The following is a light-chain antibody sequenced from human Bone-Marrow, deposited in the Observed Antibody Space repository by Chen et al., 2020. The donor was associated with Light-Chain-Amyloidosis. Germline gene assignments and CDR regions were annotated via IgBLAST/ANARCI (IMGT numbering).Light chain of an antibody. V-gene: IGLV1-44*01. Sequence: QSVLTQPPSASGTPGQRVTISCSGSSPNIGSNTVTWYQHLPGTAPTLVIFSSDQRPSGVPDRFSGSRSGTSASLVISGLQSEDEADYYCATWDGSLKGYVFGTGTKVTVL. CDR2: SSD. CDR3: ATWDGSLKGYV. J-gene: IGLJ1*01. CDR1: SPNIGSNT.